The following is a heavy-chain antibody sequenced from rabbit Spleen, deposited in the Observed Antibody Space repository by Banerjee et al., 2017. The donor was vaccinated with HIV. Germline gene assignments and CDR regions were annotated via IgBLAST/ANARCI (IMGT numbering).Heavy chain of an antibody. CDR2: IVTGSSGST. V-gene: IGHV1S45*01. J-gene: IGHJ6*01. CDR1: GIDFSSYYY. D-gene: IGHD4-2*01. Sequence: QQQLEESGGGLVKPGGTLTLTCKASGIDFSSYYYMCWVRQDPGKGLEWIGCIVTGSSGSTYYASWAKGRFTISKASSTTVTLQMTSLTAADTATYFCARARYGGSGGYLYYGMDLWGLGTLVTVS. CDR3: ARARYGGSGGYLYYGMDL.